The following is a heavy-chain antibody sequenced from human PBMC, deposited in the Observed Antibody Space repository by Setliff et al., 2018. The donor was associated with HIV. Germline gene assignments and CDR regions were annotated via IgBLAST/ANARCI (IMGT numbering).Heavy chain of an antibody. CDR3: ARGRKSYYDSSGYYYFDY. V-gene: IGHV4-4*07. CDR1: SGSISSYY. J-gene: IGHJ4*02. Sequence: KPSETLSLTCTVSSGSISSYYWSWIRQPAGKGLEWIGRINTSGSTNYNPSLKSRVAMSVDTSKNQFSLKVTSVTAADTAVYYCARGRKSYYDSSGYYYFDYWGQGTLVTVSS. CDR2: INTSGST. D-gene: IGHD3-22*01.